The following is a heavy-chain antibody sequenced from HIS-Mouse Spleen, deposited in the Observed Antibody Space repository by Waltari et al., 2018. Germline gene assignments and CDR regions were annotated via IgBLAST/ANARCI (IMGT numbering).Heavy chain of an antibody. J-gene: IGHJ2*01. D-gene: IGHD7-27*01. CDR2: SYYSGST. CDR1: GGSISSGDYY. Sequence: QVQLQESGPGLVKPSQTLSLTCTVSGGSISSGDYYWSWIRQPPGKGLEWMWYSYYSGSTYYNPSLKSRVTISVDTSKNQFSLKLSSVTAADTAAYYCARELGNWYFDLWGRGTLVTVSS. V-gene: IGHV4-30-4*01. CDR3: ARELGNWYFDL.